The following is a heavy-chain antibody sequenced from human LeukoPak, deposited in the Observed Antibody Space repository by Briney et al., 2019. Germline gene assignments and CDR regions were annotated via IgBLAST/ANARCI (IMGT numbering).Heavy chain of an antibody. Sequence: PGGSLSLSCAASGFTFSSYCMSWVRQAPGKGLEWVSIIYSGGSTFYADSVKGRFTISRDNSNNTLFLQMNRLRAEDPAVYYCARGASASGGTFDSWGQGTLVTVSS. D-gene: IGHD2-2*01. CDR3: ARGASASGGTFDS. J-gene: IGHJ4*02. V-gene: IGHV3-66*01. CDR1: GFTFSSYC. CDR2: IYSGGST.